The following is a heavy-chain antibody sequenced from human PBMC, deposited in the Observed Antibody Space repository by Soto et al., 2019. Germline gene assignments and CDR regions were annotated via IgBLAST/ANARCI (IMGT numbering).Heavy chain of an antibody. CDR2: IIPMFDTT. CDR3: TRHRGYSSGYWGQDF. J-gene: IGHJ4*02. D-gene: IGHD5-12*01. CDR1: GVAFGSYA. Sequence: ASVKVSCKASGVAFGSYAINWVRQAPGQGLEWMGGIIPMFDTTNYAQRFQGRVTVTADESTSTVYLELTRLRSEDTAMYYCTRHRGYSSGYWGQDFWGQGTLVTVSS. V-gene: IGHV1-69*13.